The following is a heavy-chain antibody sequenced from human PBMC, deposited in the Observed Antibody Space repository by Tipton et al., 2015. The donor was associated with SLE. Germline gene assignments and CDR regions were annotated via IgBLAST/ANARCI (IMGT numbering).Heavy chain of an antibody. D-gene: IGHD4-17*01. Sequence: TLSLTCSVSGASISRGSYYWTWVRQPAGKGLEWIGHVYTGGATTYNPSLESRVTISLDTSKNHFSLYLTSVTAADTAVYYCARVETTVSHPDYWGQGTLVTVSS. CDR1: GASISRGSYY. CDR2: VYTGGAT. J-gene: IGHJ4*02. V-gene: IGHV4-61*09. CDR3: ARVETTVSHPDY.